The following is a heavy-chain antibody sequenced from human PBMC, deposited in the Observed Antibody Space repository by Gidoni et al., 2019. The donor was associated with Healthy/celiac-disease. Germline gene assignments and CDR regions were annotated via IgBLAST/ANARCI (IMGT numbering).Heavy chain of an antibody. CDR1: GYSFTSYW. D-gene: IGHD3-10*01. J-gene: IGHJ6*02. CDR3: ATSGSKGSGVWDYYYYYGMDV. V-gene: IGHV5-51*01. CDR2: IYPGDSDT. Sequence: EVQLVQSGAAVKKPGESMKISCKGSGYSFTSYWIGWVRQMPGKGLEWMGIIYPGDSDTRYSPAFQGQVTISADKSISTAYPQWSSLKASDTAMYYCATSGSKGSGVWDYYYYYGMDVWGQGTTVTVSS.